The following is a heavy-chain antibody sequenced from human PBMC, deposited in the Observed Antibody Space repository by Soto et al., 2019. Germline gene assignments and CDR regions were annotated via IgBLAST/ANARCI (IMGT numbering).Heavy chain of an antibody. CDR3: ARLNSGSHSYRGMDF. CDR2: ISGSGGNT. CDR1: GFAFSNYA. J-gene: IGHJ6*02. V-gene: IGHV3-23*01. Sequence: PGGSLRLSCAPSGFAFSNYAMNWVRQAPGKGLEWVSAISGSGGNTFYTDSVKGRFTISRDNSKNTLYLQMNSLRAEDTAIYYCARLNSGSHSYRGMDFWGQGTTVTVSS. D-gene: IGHD1-26*01.